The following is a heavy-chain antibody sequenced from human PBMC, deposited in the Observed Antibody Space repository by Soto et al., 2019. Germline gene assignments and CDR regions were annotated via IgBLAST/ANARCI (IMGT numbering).Heavy chain of an antibody. CDR1: GFTFDDYA. V-gene: IGHV3-9*03. D-gene: IGHD4-17*01. Sequence: EVQLVESGGGLVQPGRSLRLSCAASGFTFDDYAMHWVRQAPGKGLEWVSGISSSSGSVGYADSVKGRFTISRDNAKHSLYLQMTSLKAEDMALYYCAKDALTAVGFHFDFWGQGTLVTVSS. CDR2: ISSSSGSV. CDR3: AKDALTAVGFHFDF. J-gene: IGHJ4*02.